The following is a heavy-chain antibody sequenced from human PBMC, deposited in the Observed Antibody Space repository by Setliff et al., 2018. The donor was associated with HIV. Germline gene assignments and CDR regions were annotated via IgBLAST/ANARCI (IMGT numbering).Heavy chain of an antibody. CDR2: IYHSEST. CDR3: ARIFGDQGYYYGMDV. Sequence: SSETLSLTCAVSGYSISSGYYWGWIRQPPGKGLEWIGSIYHSESTYYNPALKSRVTISVDTSKNQFSLKLSSVTAADTAVYYCARIFGDQGYYYGMDVWGQGTTVTVSS. D-gene: IGHD3-3*01. CDR1: GYSISSGYY. V-gene: IGHV4-38-2*01. J-gene: IGHJ6*02.